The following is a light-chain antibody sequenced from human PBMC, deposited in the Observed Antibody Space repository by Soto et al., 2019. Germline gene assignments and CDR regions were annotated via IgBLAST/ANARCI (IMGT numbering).Light chain of an antibody. V-gene: IGKV1-13*02. CDR2: DAS. CDR1: QVISSA. Sequence: AIQLTQSPSSLSASIGDSVTITCRASQVISSALAWHQQKPGKAPKLLIYDASSLKSGVPSRFSGSGSGTDFTLTISSLQPEDFATYYCQQFNSYPITFGQGTRLEIK. J-gene: IGKJ5*01. CDR3: QQFNSYPIT.